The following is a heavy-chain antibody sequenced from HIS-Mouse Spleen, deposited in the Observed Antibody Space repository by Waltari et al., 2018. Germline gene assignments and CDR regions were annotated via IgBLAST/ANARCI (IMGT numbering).Heavy chain of an antibody. CDR3: AREIPYSSSWYDWYFDL. CDR2: IYYSGST. D-gene: IGHD6-13*01. CDR1: GGSLSSRSYY. V-gene: IGHV4-39*07. Sequence: QLQLQESGPGLVKPSETLSLTCTGPGGSLSSRSYYLGGIRQPPGKGLEWIGSIYYSGSTYYNPSLKSRVTISVDTSKNQFSLKLSSVTAADTAVYYCAREIPYSSSWYDWYFDLWGRGTLVTVSS. J-gene: IGHJ2*01.